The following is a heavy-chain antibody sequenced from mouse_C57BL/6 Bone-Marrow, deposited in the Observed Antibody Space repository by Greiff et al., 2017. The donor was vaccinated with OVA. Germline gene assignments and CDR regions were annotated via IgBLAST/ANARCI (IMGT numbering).Heavy chain of an antibody. CDR3: ASPDGYYLYFDV. CDR1: GYTFTSYW. J-gene: IGHJ1*03. CDR2: IHPNSGST. D-gene: IGHD2-3*01. Sequence: VQLQQPGAELVKPGASVKLSCKASGYTFTSYWMHWVKQRPGQGLEWIGMIHPNSGSTNYNEKFKSKATLTVDKSSSTAYMQLSSLTSEDSAVYYCASPDGYYLYFDVWGTGTTVTVSS. V-gene: IGHV1-64*01.